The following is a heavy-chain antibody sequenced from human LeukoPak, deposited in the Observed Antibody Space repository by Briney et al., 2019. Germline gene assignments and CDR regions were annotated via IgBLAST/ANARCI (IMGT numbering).Heavy chain of an antibody. CDR2: IYYSGST. CDR1: GGSISSSSYY. CDR3: ARVGENSGYFDAFDI. J-gene: IGHJ3*02. D-gene: IGHD3-22*01. Sequence: SETLSLTCTVSGGSISSSSYYWGWIRQPPGKGLEWIGSIYYSGSTYYNPSLKSRVTISVDTSKNQFSLKLSSVTAADTAVYYCARVGENSGYFDAFDIWGQGTMVTVSS. V-gene: IGHV4-39*07.